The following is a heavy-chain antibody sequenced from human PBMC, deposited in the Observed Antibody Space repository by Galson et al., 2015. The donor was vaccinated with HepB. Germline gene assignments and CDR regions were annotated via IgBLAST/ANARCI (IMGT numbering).Heavy chain of an antibody. CDR1: GFTFSSYA. Sequence: SLRLSCAASGFTFSSYAMSWVRQAPGKGLEWVSAISGSGGSTYYADSVKGRFTISRDNSKNTLYLQMNSLRAEDTAVYYCAKDVAGITMVRGVMALFDYWGQGTLVTVSS. J-gene: IGHJ4*02. CDR2: ISGSGGST. CDR3: AKDVAGITMVRGVMALFDY. V-gene: IGHV3-23*01. D-gene: IGHD3-10*01.